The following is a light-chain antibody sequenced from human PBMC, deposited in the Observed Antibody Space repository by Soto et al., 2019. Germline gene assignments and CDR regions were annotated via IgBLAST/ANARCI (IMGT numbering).Light chain of an antibody. J-gene: IGKJ2*01. Sequence: EIVLTQSPGTLSLSPGERATLSCRASQSFSRSYLAWYQQKPGQAPRLVIYGASSRATGIPDRFSGSGSGTDFTLTISRLEPEDFAVYYCQQYGTSGWTVGQGTKLEIK. CDR1: QSFSRSY. CDR3: QQYGTSGWT. V-gene: IGKV3-20*01. CDR2: GAS.